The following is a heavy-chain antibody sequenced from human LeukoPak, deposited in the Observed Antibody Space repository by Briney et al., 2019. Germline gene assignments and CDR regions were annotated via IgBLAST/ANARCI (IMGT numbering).Heavy chain of an antibody. D-gene: IGHD1-14*01. CDR3: ARGGYNFDY. Sequence: PGRSLRLSCAASGFTFSSYGMHWVRQAPGKGLEWVAFIWNDGTNIYYVDSVKGRFSISGDNSKNTLYLEMNSLRVEDTAVYYCARGGYNFDYWGQGTLVTVSS. J-gene: IGHJ4*02. V-gene: IGHV3-33*01. CDR2: IWNDGTNI. CDR1: GFTFSSYG.